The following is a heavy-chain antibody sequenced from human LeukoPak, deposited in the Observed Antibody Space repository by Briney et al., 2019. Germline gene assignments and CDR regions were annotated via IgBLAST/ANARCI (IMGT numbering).Heavy chain of an antibody. J-gene: IGHJ5*02. CDR1: GYTFTSYY. CDR2: INPSGGST. CDR3: ARGIVVVVAATPAWFDP. Sequence: ASVKVSCKASGYTFTSYYMHWVRQAPGQGLEWMGIINPSGGSTSYAQKFQGRVTMTRDMSTSTVYMELSSLRSEDTAVYYCARGIVVVVAATPAWFDPWGQGTLVTVSS. V-gene: IGHV1-46*01. D-gene: IGHD2-15*01.